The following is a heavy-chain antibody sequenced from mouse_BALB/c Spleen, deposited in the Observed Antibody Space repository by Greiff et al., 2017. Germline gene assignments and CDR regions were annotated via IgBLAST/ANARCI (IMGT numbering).Heavy chain of an antibody. J-gene: IGHJ4*01. CDR3: ASTTGDYAMDY. V-gene: IGHV5-4*02. Sequence: DVQLVESGGGLVKPGGSLKLSCAASGFTFSDYYMYWVRQTPEKRLEWVATISDGGSYTYYPYSVKGRFTISRDNAKNNLYLQMSSLKSEDTAMYYCASTTGDYAMDYWGQGTSVTVSS. CDR1: GFTFSDYY. D-gene: IGHD2-12*01. CDR2: ISDGGSYT.